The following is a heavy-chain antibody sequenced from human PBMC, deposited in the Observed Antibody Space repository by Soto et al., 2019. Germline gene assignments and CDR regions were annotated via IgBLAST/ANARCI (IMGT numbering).Heavy chain of an antibody. CDR2: INPSGGRT. D-gene: IGHD3-22*01. V-gene: IGHV1-46*01. Sequence: GASVKVSCKASGYTFTHHYIHWVRQAPGQGLDWVGVINPSGGRTNYAQKFQGRVTMTGDTSTRTVYMELSSLRSEDTAVYYCARYRTICSGGSCYSKGYYYDSSGYSHFDYWGQGTLVTVSS. CDR1: GYTFTHHY. J-gene: IGHJ4*02. CDR3: ARYRTICSGGSCYSKGYYYDSSGYSHFDY.